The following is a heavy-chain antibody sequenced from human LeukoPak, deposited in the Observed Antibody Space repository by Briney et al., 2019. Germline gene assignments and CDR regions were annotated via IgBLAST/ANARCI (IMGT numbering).Heavy chain of an antibody. D-gene: IGHD3-3*01. V-gene: IGHV1-8*01. CDR2: MNPNSGNT. J-gene: IGHJ5*02. CDR3: ARGNGVLRFLEWLLYASHNWFDP. Sequence: ASVKVSCKASGYTFTSYDINWVRQATGQGLEWMGWMNPNSGNTGYAQKFQGRVTMTRNTSISTAYMELSSLRSEDTAVNYCARGNGVLRFLEWLLYASHNWFDPWGQGTLVTVSS. CDR1: GYTFTSYD.